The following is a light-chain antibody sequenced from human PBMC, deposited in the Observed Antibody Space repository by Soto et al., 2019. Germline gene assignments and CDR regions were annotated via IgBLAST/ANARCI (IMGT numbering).Light chain of an antibody. V-gene: IGLV2-11*01. Sequence: QSAVTQPRSASGSPGQSVTISCTGTSSDVGGYNYVSWYQQHPGKAPKLMIYDVSKRPSGVPDRFSGSKSGNTASLTISGLQAEDEADYYCCSYAGSYTYVFGPGTKVTVL. CDR2: DVS. J-gene: IGLJ1*01. CDR1: SSDVGGYNY. CDR3: CSYAGSYTYV.